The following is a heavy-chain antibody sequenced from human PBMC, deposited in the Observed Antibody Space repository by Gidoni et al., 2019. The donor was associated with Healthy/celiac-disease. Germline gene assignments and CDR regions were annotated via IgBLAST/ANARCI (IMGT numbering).Heavy chain of an antibody. CDR3: ARVDTAMVLLDY. D-gene: IGHD5-18*01. Sequence: EVQLLESGGGLVQPGGSLRLSCAASGFTFSSYAMSWVRQAPGKGLEWVSAISGSGGSTYYADSVKGRFTISRDNSKNTLYLQMNSLRAEDTAVYYCARVDTAMVLLDYWGQGTLVTVSS. J-gene: IGHJ4*02. CDR1: GFTFSSYA. V-gene: IGHV3-23*01. CDR2: ISGSGGST.